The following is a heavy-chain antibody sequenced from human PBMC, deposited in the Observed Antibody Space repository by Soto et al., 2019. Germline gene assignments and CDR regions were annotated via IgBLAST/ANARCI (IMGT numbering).Heavy chain of an antibody. J-gene: IGHJ4*02. Sequence: GGSLRLSCAASGCSFGSYALSWVRQAPGKGLEWVSTISGSDGKTFYADSVKGRFSISRDTSQSTLYLQMNSLRADDTAMYYCARWSYLDYWGQGTRVTVSS. CDR1: GCSFGSYA. V-gene: IGHV3-23*01. CDR3: ARWSYLDY. D-gene: IGHD3-3*01. CDR2: ISGSDGKT.